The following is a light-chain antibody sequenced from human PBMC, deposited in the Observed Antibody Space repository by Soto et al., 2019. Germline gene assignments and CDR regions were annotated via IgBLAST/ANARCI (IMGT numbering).Light chain of an antibody. CDR3: QQRMSWPLT. CDR2: DVS. V-gene: IGKV3-11*01. J-gene: IGKJ4*01. Sequence: EIVLTQSPATLSLSPGEIATLSCRASQNIGRYLAWYQQTPGQVPRLLIYDVSDRATGIPARFSGSGSGTDFTLTISSLEPEDCAVYFCQQRMSWPLTFGGGTKVESK. CDR1: QNIGRY.